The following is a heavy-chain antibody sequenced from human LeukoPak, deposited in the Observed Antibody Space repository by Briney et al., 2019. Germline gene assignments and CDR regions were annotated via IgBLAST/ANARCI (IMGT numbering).Heavy chain of an antibody. Sequence: GASVKVSCKASGYTFTGYCMHWVRQAPGQGPEWMGWINPNSGGTSYAQKFQGRVTMTRDTSISTAYMELSRLRSDDTAVYYCARVAYSGYDPTDYWGQGTLVTVSS. D-gene: IGHD5-12*01. CDR1: GYTFTGYC. J-gene: IGHJ4*02. CDR3: ARVAYSGYDPTDY. V-gene: IGHV1-2*02. CDR2: INPNSGGT.